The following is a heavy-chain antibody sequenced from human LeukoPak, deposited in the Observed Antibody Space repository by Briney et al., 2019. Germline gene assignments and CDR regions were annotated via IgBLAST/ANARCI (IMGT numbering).Heavy chain of an antibody. Sequence: GGSLRLSCGASGFTFSNYGMLWVRQAPGKGLEWVAFIRYDGNNKLYADSMKGRFTISRDNSKNTLYPHINSLRAEDTAVYYCVKDNPLDYWGQGTLVIVSS. J-gene: IGHJ4*02. CDR1: GFTFSNYG. D-gene: IGHD1-14*01. V-gene: IGHV3-30*02. CDR2: IRYDGNNK. CDR3: VKDNPLDY.